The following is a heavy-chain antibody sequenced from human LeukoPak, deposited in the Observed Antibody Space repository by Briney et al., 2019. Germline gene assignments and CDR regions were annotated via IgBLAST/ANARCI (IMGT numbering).Heavy chain of an antibody. CDR3: ARSSIAARRLQNWFDP. J-gene: IGHJ5*02. D-gene: IGHD6-6*01. CDR2: TYYRSKWYN. Sequence: PSQTLSLTCAISGDSVSSNSAAWNWVRQSPSRGLEWLGRTYYRSKWYNDYAVSVKSRITINPDTSKNQFSLHLNSVTPEDTAVYYCARSSIAARRLQNWFDPWGQGTLVTVSS. CDR1: GDSVSSNSAA. V-gene: IGHV6-1*01.